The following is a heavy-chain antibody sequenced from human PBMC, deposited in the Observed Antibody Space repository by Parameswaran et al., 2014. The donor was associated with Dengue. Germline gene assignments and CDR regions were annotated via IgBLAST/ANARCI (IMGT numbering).Heavy chain of an antibody. V-gene: IGHV3-33*01. Sequence: VRQAPGKGLEWVAVIWYDGSNKYYADSVKGRFTISRDNSKNTLYLQMNSLRAEDTAVYYCARDKSMYYFDYWGQGTLVTVSS. J-gene: IGHJ4*02. CDR3: ARDKSMYYFDY. CDR2: IWYDGSNK.